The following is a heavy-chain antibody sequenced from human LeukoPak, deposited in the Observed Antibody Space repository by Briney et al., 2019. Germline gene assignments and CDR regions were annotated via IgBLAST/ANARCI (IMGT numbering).Heavy chain of an antibody. V-gene: IGHV4-61*02. J-gene: IGHJ4*02. CDR3: ARDFRCSSTSCYTVPDY. Sequence: PSETLSLTCTVSGGSISSGSYYWGWIRQPAGKGLEWIGRIYTGGSTNYNPSLKSRVTISVDTSKNQFSLKLSSVTAADTAVYYCARDFRCSSTSCYTVPDYWGQGTLVTVSS. CDR2: IYTGGST. CDR1: GGSISSGSYY. D-gene: IGHD2-2*02.